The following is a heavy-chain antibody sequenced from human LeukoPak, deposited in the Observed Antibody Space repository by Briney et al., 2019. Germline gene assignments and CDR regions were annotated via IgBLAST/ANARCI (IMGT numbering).Heavy chain of an antibody. CDR2: IYYSGST. Sequence: SETLSLTCTASGGSISSSSYYWGWIRQPPGKGLEWIGSIYYSGSTYYNPSLKSRVTISVDTSKNQFSLKLSSVTAADTAVYYCARESGYDSYNWFDPWGQGTLVTVSS. V-gene: IGHV4-39*07. J-gene: IGHJ5*02. D-gene: IGHD5-12*01. CDR1: GGSISSSSYY. CDR3: ARESGYDSYNWFDP.